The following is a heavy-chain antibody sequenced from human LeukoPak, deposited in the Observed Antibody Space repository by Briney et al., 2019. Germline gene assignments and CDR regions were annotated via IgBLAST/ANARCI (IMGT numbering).Heavy chain of an antibody. J-gene: IGHJ4*02. Sequence: GGSLRLSCAASGFTFSSYAMHWVRQAPGKGLEYVSAISSNGGSTYYANSVKGRFTISRDNSKNTLYLQMNSLRAEDTAVYYCARSVARPDFDYWGQGTLVTVSS. CDR1: GFTFSSYA. CDR3: ARSVARPDFDY. CDR2: ISSNGGST. V-gene: IGHV3-64*01. D-gene: IGHD6-6*01.